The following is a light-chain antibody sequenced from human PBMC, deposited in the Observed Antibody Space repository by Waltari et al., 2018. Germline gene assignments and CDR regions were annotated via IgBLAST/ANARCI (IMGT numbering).Light chain of an antibody. CDR3: CSYTTINTWV. Sequence: QSALTQPASVSGSPGQSITISCTGSSNDIGGYDFVSWYQQYPGKAPKLILYDVNDRPSGVSGRFSGSKSANTASLAISGLHAEDEAYYFCCSYTTINTWVFGGGTYLTVL. CDR1: SNDIGGYDF. V-gene: IGLV2-14*03. CDR2: DVN. J-gene: IGLJ3*02.